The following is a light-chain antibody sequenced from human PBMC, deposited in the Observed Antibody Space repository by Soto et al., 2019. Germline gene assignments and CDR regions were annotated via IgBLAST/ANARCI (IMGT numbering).Light chain of an antibody. CDR1: QSVSSK. V-gene: IGKV3-15*01. CDR2: GAS. J-gene: IGKJ2*01. CDR3: QQYNKWPPYT. Sequence: EIVMTQSPATLSVSPGERATLSCRASQSVSSKLAWYQQKPGHAPRLLIYGASTRATGIPARVSGSGSGTEFTLTISSLQSEDFAVYYCQQYNKWPPYTFGQGTKLEIK.